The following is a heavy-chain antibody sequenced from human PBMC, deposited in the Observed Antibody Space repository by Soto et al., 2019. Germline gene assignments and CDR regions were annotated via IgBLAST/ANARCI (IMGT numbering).Heavy chain of an antibody. CDR1: GFTFSSYA. J-gene: IGHJ4*02. CDR2: ISYDGSNK. D-gene: IGHD5-18*01. CDR3: ARPRLYTAMAPVDY. Sequence: LRLSCAASGFTFSSYAMHWVRQAPGKGLEWVAVISYDGSNKYYADSVKGRFTISRDNSKNTLYLQMNSLRAEDTAVYYCARPRLYTAMAPVDYWGQGTLVTVSS. V-gene: IGHV3-30-3*01.